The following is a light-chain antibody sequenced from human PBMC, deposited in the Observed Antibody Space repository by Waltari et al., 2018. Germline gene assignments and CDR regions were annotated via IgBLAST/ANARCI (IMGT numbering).Light chain of an antibody. Sequence: DIVMTQSPDSLAVSLGERATINCKSSQSVLYNSNDKNYLAWYQQKPGQPPTRLIYWASTRESGVPDRFSGSGSGTDVTLTISSLQAEDVAVYYCQQYYRSRTFGQGTKVEIK. CDR3: QQYYRSRT. CDR2: WAS. V-gene: IGKV4-1*01. CDR1: QSVLYNSNDKNY. J-gene: IGKJ1*01.